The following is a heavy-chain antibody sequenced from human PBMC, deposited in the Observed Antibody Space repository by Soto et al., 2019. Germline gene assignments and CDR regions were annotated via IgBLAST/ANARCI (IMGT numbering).Heavy chain of an antibody. CDR2: FNPSGGST. CDR3: ARGGYDWYFDL. J-gene: IGHJ2*01. V-gene: IGHV1-46*02. D-gene: IGHD5-18*01. CDR1: GYTFNSYY. Sequence: QVQLVQSGAEVKKPGASVKVSCKASGYTFNSYYIHWVRQAPGQGLEWMGIFNPSGGSTNYPQKLQGRVTLTRDTSTSTVDMELSSLRSEDTAIYYCARGGYDWYFDLGGRGTLVTVSS.